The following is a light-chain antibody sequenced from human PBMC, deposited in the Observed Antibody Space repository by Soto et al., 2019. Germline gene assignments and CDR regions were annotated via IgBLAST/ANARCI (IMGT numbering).Light chain of an antibody. V-gene: IGKV1-5*03. CDR1: QTFRSW. Sequence: DIQMTQPPSTLSGSVVDGVTISCRASQTFRSWLAWYQEKPGKAPKLLIYKASTLKRGVPSRFSGSASGTEFTLTISSLQPDDFATYYCQHYNSYSEAFGQGTKV. CDR3: QHYNSYSEA. J-gene: IGKJ1*01. CDR2: KAS.